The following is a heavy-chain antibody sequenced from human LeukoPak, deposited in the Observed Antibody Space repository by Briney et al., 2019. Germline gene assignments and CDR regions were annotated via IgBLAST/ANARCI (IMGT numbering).Heavy chain of an antibody. V-gene: IGHV3-53*01. D-gene: IGHD6-19*01. CDR1: GFTVSSNY. CDR3: ARASSGNYYYYYYMDV. Sequence: GGSLRLSCAASGFTVSSNYMSWVRQAPGKGLEWVSVIYSGGSTYYADSVKGRFTISRDNSKNTLYLQMNSLRAEDTAVYYCARASSGNYYYYYYMDVWGKGTTVTVSS. J-gene: IGHJ6*03. CDR2: IYSGGST.